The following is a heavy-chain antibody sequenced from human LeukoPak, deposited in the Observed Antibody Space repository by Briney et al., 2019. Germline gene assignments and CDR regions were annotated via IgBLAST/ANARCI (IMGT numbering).Heavy chain of an antibody. CDR1: GGSISSGNYY. V-gene: IGHV4-61*02. Sequence: SQTLSLTCTVSGGSISSGNYYWSWLRQPAGKGLEWIGRISASGSTNYNPSLKSRVTMSVDTSKNQFSLKLSSVTAADTAVYYCAREWFGESDAFDIWGQGTMVTVSS. CDR3: AREWFGESDAFDI. J-gene: IGHJ3*02. CDR2: ISASGST. D-gene: IGHD3-10*01.